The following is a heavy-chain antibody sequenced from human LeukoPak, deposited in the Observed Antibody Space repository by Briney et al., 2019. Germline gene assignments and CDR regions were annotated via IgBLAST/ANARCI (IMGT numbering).Heavy chain of an antibody. CDR3: AGARAHYGSGRRQWFDP. D-gene: IGHD3-10*01. V-gene: IGHV3-66*01. CDR1: GFTVSTNS. Sequence: GGSPRLSCTVSGFTVSTNSMSWVRQAPGKGLEWVSVIYSGGSTYYADSVKGRFTISRDNSKNTLYLQMNSLRAEDTAVYYCAGARAHYGSGRRQWFDPWGQGTLVTVSS. CDR2: IYSGGST. J-gene: IGHJ5*02.